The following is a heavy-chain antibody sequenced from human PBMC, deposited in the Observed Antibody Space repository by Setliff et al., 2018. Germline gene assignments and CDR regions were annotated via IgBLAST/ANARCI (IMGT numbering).Heavy chain of an antibody. CDR2: INPNSGGT. CDR3: ARGPLITIVGVVSLSLYGMDV. V-gene: IGHV1-2*04. Sequence: ASVKVSCKASGYTFTGYYMHWVRQAPGQGLEWMGWINPNSGGTNYAQKFQGWVTMTMETSISTAYMELSRLRSDDTAVYYCARGPLITIVGVVSLSLYGMDVWGQGTTVTVSS. J-gene: IGHJ6*02. D-gene: IGHD3-3*01. CDR1: GYTFTGYY.